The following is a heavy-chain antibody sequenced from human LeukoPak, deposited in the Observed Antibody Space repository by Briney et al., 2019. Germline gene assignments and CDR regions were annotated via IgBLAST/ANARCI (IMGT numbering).Heavy chain of an antibody. Sequence: SETLSLTCTVSGGSISSSSSYWGWIRQPPGKGLEWIGSIYYSGSTYYNPSLKSRVTISVDTSKNQFSLKLSSVTAADTAVYYCARTSSGSYPYYFDYWGQGTLVTVSS. D-gene: IGHD1-26*01. V-gene: IGHV4-39*01. CDR3: ARTSSGSYPYYFDY. CDR1: GGSISSSSSY. J-gene: IGHJ4*02. CDR2: IYYSGST.